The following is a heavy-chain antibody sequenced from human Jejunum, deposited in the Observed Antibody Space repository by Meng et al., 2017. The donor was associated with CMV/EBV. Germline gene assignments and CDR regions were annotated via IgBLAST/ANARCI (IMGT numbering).Heavy chain of an antibody. CDR3: VRGRCTRTSCYKGAFDF. CDR2: KSPTESS. D-gene: IGHD2-2*02. Sequence: DRITNLNWWSWVRQSPGQGLEWLGEKSPTESSNYNPSLKSRVTISVDRSKNQFSLKLTSVTAADTAVYYCVRGRCTRTSCYKGAFDFWSQGTLVTVSS. J-gene: IGHJ4*02. V-gene: IGHV4-4*02. CDR1: DRITNLNW.